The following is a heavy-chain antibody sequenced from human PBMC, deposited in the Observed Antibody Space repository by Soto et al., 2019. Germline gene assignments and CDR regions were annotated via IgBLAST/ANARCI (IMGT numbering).Heavy chain of an antibody. V-gene: IGHV3-20*04. CDR2: IKWNGGST. D-gene: IGHD2-8*02. CDR1: GVTCISYG. Sequence: GGSLRLSCAASGVTCISYGMRWVRQATGKGLEWVSGIKWNGGSTDYADSVKGRFTISRDNAKNSLYLQMNSLRAEDTALYYCARGGLVAKIYYFDYWGQGTLVTVSS. J-gene: IGHJ4*02. CDR3: ARGGLVAKIYYFDY.